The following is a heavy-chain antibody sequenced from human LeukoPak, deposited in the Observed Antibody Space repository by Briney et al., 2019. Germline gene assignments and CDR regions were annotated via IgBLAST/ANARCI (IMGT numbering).Heavy chain of an antibody. CDR3: ARRRPIVVVTAIQFAGDAFDI. CDR2: MNPNSGNT. J-gene: IGHJ3*02. CDR1: GYTFTSYD. D-gene: IGHD2-21*02. V-gene: IGHV1-8*01. Sequence: ASVKVSCKASGYTFTSYDINWVRQATGQGLEWMGWMNPNSGNTGYAQKFQGRVTMTRNTSISTAYMELSSLRSEDTAMYYCARRRPIVVVTAIQFAGDAFDIWGQGTMVTVSS.